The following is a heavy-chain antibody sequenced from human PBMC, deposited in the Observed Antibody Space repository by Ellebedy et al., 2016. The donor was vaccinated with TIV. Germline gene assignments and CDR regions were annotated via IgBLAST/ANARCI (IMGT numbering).Heavy chain of an antibody. V-gene: IGHV3-43*02. CDR1: GFTFEDYA. CDR3: TKDQSRRGGNYRGWFDP. Sequence: GESLKISCSASGFTFEDYALHWVRQAPGKGLEWVSLISGDGHTIYYIDSVRGRFTVSRDNSKNSLYLEMTRLKSEDTAVYYCTKDQSRRGGNYRGWFDPWGQGTLVTVSS. D-gene: IGHD3-16*02. J-gene: IGHJ5*02. CDR2: ISGDGHTI.